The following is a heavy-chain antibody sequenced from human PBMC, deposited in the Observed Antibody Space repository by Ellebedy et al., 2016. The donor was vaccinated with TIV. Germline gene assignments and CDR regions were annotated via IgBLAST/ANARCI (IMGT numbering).Heavy chain of an antibody. Sequence: ASVKVSCKASRYTFTGYYMHWVRQAPGQGPEWMGWINVNTGGTNYAQRFQGRVAMTRNTSINTVYMELSRLRSDDTAVYYCARDRGGAASGTYPFDYWGQGTLVTVSS. D-gene: IGHD1-26*01. V-gene: IGHV1-2*02. CDR2: INVNTGGT. CDR3: ARDRGGAASGTYPFDY. CDR1: RYTFTGYY. J-gene: IGHJ4*02.